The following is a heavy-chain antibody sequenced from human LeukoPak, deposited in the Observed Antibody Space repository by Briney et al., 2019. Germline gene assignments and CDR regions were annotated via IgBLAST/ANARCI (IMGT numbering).Heavy chain of an antibody. CDR3: AGDPGYCSGGSCSRGDY. CDR2: IIPIFGTA. D-gene: IGHD2-15*01. Sequence: SVKVSCKAPGGTFSSYAISWVRQAPGQGLEWMGGIIPIFGTANYAQKFQGRVTITTDESTSTAYMELSSLRSEDTAVYYCAGDPGYCSGGSCSRGDYWGQGTLVTVSS. V-gene: IGHV1-69*05. J-gene: IGHJ4*02. CDR1: GGTFSSYA.